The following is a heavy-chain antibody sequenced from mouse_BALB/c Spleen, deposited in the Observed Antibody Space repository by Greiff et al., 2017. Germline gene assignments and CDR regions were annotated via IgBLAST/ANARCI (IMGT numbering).Heavy chain of an antibody. Sequence: EVQLQQSGPELVKPGASVKMSCKASGYTFTSYVMHWVKQKPGQGLEWIGYINPYNDGTKYNEKFKGKATLTSDKSSSTAYMELSSLTSEDSAVYYCARSFYYDYERGFAYWGQGTLVTVSA. D-gene: IGHD2-4*01. CDR3: ARSFYYDYERGFAY. CDR2: INPYNDGT. V-gene: IGHV1-14*01. CDR1: GYTFTSYV. J-gene: IGHJ3*01.